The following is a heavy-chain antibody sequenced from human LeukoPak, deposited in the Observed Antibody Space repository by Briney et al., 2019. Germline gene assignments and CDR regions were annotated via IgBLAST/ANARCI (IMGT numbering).Heavy chain of an antibody. CDR3: ARDRPTGASRVFVVQ. D-gene: IGHD3-3*01. CDR1: GFTFSAYA. CDR2: MSSGSRYI. V-gene: IGHV3-21*06. Sequence: NPGGSLRLSCTASGFTFSAYAMTWVRQAPGKGLEWISSMSSGSRYIYYADSVRGRFTISRDNTKNSLYLVMNNPRAEDTAIYYCARDRPTGASRVFVVQWGQGTPVTVS. J-gene: IGHJ4*02.